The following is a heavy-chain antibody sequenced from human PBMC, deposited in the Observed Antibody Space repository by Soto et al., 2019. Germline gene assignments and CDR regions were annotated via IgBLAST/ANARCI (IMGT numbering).Heavy chain of an antibody. CDR1: GYTFTSYD. CDR3: ARGIDSGYHYYYYYGMDV. J-gene: IGHJ6*02. CDR2: MNPNSGNT. Sequence: GASVKVSCKASGYTFTSYDINWVRQATGQGLEWMGWMNPNSGNTGYAQKFQGRVTMTRNTSISTAYMELSSLRSEDTAVYYCARGIDSGYHYYYYYGMDVWGQGTTVTV. D-gene: IGHD5-12*01. V-gene: IGHV1-8*01.